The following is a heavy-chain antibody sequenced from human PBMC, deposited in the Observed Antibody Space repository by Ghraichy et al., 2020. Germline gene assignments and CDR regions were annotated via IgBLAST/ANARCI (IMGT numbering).Heavy chain of an antibody. V-gene: IGHV4-61*01. Sequence: SETLSLTCTVSGGSVSSGSYYWSWIRQPPGKGLEWIGYIYYSGSTNYNPSLKSRVTISVDTSKNQFSLKLSSVTAADTAVYYCARDPVAVRSNYMDVWGKGTTVTVSS. CDR3: ARDPVAVRSNYMDV. J-gene: IGHJ6*03. D-gene: IGHD6-19*01. CDR1: GGSVSSGSYY. CDR2: IYYSGST.